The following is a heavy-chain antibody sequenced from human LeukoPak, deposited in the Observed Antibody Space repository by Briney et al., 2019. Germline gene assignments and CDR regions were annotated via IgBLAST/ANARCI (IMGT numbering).Heavy chain of an antibody. CDR1: GFTFSSYG. V-gene: IGHV3-30*03. CDR3: ARGHSSSWSFFDY. Sequence: SGGSLRLSCAASGFTFSSYGMHWVRQAPGKGLEWVAVISYDGSNEHYAGSVKGRFTISRDNSKNTLYLQMNSLRADDTAVYYCARGHSSSWSFFDYWGQGTLVTVSS. D-gene: IGHD6-13*01. J-gene: IGHJ4*02. CDR2: ISYDGSNE.